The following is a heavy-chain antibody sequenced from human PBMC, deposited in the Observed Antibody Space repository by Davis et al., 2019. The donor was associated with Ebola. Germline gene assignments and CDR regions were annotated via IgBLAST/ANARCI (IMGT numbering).Heavy chain of an antibody. CDR1: VITFSSYA. V-gene: IGHV3-23*01. CDR3: ARRSGPDY. D-gene: IGHD6-25*01. Sequence: GGSLRLSCADSVITFSSYAMTWVRQAPGKGLEWVSAISGSGGTTYYAGSVKGRFTVSRDNSKKTMYLQMNSLRAEDTAVYYCARRSGPDYWGQGTLVTVSS. CDR2: ISGSGGTT. J-gene: IGHJ4*02.